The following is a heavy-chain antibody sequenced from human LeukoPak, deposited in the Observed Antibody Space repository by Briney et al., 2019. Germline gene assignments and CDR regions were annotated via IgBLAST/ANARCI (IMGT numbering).Heavy chain of an antibody. CDR1: GFTFSSYA. J-gene: IGHJ4*02. CDR2: ISGSGGST. V-gene: IGHV3-23*01. Sequence: PGGSLRLSCAASGFTFSSYAMSWVRQAPGKGLEWVSAISGSGGSTYYADSVKGRFTISRDNSKNALYLQMNSLRAEDTAVYYCAKVGTAPRDFDYWGQGTLVTVSS. CDR3: AKVGTAPRDFDY. D-gene: IGHD1/OR15-1a*01.